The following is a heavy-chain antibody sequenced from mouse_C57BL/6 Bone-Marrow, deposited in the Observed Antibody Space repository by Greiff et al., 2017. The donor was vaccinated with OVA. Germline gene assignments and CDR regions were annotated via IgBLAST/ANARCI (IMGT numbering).Heavy chain of an antibody. D-gene: IGHD2-5*01. CDR1: GYTFTSYW. CDR2: IDPSDSYT. V-gene: IGHV1-69*01. J-gene: IGHJ4*01. Sequence: QVQLQQPGAELVMPGASVKLSCKASGYTFTSYWMHWVKQRPGQGLEWIGEIDPSDSYTNYNQKFKGKATLTVDKSSSTAYMQLSSLTSEDSAVYYCARDDSNYDYYAMDYWGQGTSGTVSS. CDR3: ARDDSNYDYYAMDY.